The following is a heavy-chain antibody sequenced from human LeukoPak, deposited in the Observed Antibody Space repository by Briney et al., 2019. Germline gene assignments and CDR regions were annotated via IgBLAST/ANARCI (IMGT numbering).Heavy chain of an antibody. CDR1: GXTXXXXA. V-gene: IGHV3-30-3*01. D-gene: IGHD6-13*01. CDR3: ARGHGLAAAGY. Sequence: GXTXXXXAMXWXXXAPGKGLEWVAVISYDGSNKYYADSVKGRFTISRDNSKNTLYLQMNSLRAEDTAVYYCARGHGLAAAGYWGQGTLVTVSS. CDR2: ISYDGSNK. J-gene: IGHJ4*02.